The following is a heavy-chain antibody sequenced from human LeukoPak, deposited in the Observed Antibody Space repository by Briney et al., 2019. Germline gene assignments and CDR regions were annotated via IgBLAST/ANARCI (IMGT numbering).Heavy chain of an antibody. V-gene: IGHV1-2*02. CDR3: ARGYYTTLDY. D-gene: IGHD3-22*01. J-gene: IGHJ4*02. CDR2: INPNSGGT. Sequence: GASVKVSCKASGGTFSSYAISWVRQAPGQGLEWMGWINPNSGGTNYAQKFQGRVTMTRDTSISTAYMELSRLRSDDTAVYYCARGYYTTLDYWGQGTLVTVSS. CDR1: GGTFSSYA.